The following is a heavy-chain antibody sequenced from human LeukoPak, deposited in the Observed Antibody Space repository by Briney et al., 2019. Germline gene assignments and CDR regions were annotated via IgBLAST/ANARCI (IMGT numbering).Heavy chain of an antibody. CDR3: ARARPFRWQNIGN. D-gene: IGHD2/OR15-2a*01. Sequence: GASVKVSCKASGYTFTGYYMHWVQQAPGQGLEWMGWINPNSGGTNYAQKFQGRVTMTRDTSISTAYMELSRLRSDDTAVYYCARARPFRWQNIGNWGQGTLVTVSS. CDR1: GYTFTGYY. V-gene: IGHV1-2*02. J-gene: IGHJ4*02. CDR2: INPNSGGT.